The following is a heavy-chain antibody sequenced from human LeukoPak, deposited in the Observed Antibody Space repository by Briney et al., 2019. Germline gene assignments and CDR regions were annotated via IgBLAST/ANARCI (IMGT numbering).Heavy chain of an antibody. Sequence: SETLSLTCTVSGGSVSSGSYYWSWIRQPPGKGLEWIGYIYYSGSTNYNPSLKSRVTISVDTSKNQFSLKPSSVTAADTAVYYCARDGVGGSFDYWGQGTLVTVSS. D-gene: IGHD6-19*01. J-gene: IGHJ4*02. CDR3: ARDGVGGSFDY. V-gene: IGHV4-61*01. CDR2: IYYSGST. CDR1: GGSVSSGSYY.